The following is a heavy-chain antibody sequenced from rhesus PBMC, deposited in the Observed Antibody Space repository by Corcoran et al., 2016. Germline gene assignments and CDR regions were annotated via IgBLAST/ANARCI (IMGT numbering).Heavy chain of an antibody. Sequence: QVQLQESGPGLVKPSETLSLTCAVSGGSFRSYWWSWIRQPPGKGLEWIGEINGKSRSTNYNPSLKSRVTISKDTSKNQFSLKLSSVTAADTAVYYCAKYSFGSLDVWGRGVLVTVSS. CDR1: GGSFRSYW. V-gene: IGHV4-80*01. CDR3: AKYSFGSLDV. J-gene: IGHJ5-2*02. D-gene: IGHD5-12*01. CDR2: INGKSRST.